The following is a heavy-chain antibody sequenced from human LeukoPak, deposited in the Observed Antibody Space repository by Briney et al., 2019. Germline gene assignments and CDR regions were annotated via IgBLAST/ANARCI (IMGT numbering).Heavy chain of an antibody. CDR3: ARVGSGSQFDY. D-gene: IGHD1-26*01. J-gene: IGHJ4*02. Sequence: ASVKVSCKASGGTFSSYAISWVRQAPGQGLEWMGRIIPILGIANYAQKFQGRVTITADKSTSTAYMELSSLRSEDTAVYYCARVGSGSQFDYWGQGTLVTVSS. V-gene: IGHV1-69*04. CDR2: IIPILGIA. CDR1: GGTFSSYA.